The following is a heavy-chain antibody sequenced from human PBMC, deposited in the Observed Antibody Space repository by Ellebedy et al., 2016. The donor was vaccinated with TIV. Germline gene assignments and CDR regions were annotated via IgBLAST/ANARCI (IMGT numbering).Heavy chain of an antibody. V-gene: IGHV1-18*04. D-gene: IGHD6-19*01. J-gene: IGHJ5*01. Sequence: AASVKVSCKASGFTFTRYGINWVRQAPGQGLEWMGWISGYSGNTDYAQKFQGRVTMTTDTGTNTGYMELTSLTSDDTAVYYCARGSGPIWLDPWGQGTLVTVSS. CDR1: GFTFTRYG. CDR2: ISGYSGNT. CDR3: ARGSGPIWLDP.